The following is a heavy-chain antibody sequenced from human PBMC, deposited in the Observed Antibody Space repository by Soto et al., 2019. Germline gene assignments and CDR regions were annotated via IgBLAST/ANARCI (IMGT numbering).Heavy chain of an antibody. CDR1: GFTFSSYS. D-gene: IGHD3-10*01. J-gene: IGHJ4*02. CDR2: ISSSSSYI. V-gene: IGHV3-21*01. Sequence: EVQLVESGGGLVKPGGSLRLSCAASGFTFSSYSMNWVRQAPGKGLEWVSSISSSSSYIYYADSVKGRFTISRDNAKNSLYLQMTSLRSEDTGVYCCARDAPVLLYFDWWSQGALVTVSS. CDR3: ARDAPVLLYFDW.